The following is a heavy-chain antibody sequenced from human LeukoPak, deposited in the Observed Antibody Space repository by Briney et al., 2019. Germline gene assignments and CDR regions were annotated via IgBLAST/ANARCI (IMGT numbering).Heavy chain of an antibody. D-gene: IGHD3-16*01. CDR3: AKGLRLLDS. CDR2: ISGFDPGT. CDR1: GFTLSNYA. V-gene: IGHV3-23*01. J-gene: IGHJ4*02. Sequence: QPGGAPRPSCAAPGFTLSNYAMSWVRQAPGKGLEWVSTISGFDPGTYYADSVGGRFTISRDNSKNTLFLRMNSLRAEDTAVYFCAKGLRLLDSWGQGTLVTVSS.